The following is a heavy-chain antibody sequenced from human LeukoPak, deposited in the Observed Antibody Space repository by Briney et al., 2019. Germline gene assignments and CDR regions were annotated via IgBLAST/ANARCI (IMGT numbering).Heavy chain of an antibody. CDR3: ARPGYCSGGSCQDAFDI. J-gene: IGHJ3*02. CDR1: GGSISSYY. V-gene: IGHV4-59*08. D-gene: IGHD2-15*01. Sequence: SETLSLTCTGSGGSISSYYWSWIRQPPGKGLEWIGYIYYSGSTNYNPSLKSRVTISVDTSKNQFSLKLSSVTAADTAVYYCARPGYCSGGSCQDAFDIWGQGTMVTVSS. CDR2: IYYSGST.